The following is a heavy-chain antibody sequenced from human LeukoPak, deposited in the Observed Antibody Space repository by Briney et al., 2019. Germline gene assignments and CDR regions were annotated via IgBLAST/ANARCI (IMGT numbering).Heavy chain of an antibody. V-gene: IGHV3-43D*04. D-gene: IGHD2-15*01. J-gene: IGHJ6*04. Sequence: GGSLRLSCAASGFTFDFYAMYCVRQGPGKVLEWVSLISREGDRTYYTDSVKGRFSISRDNSRNSLYLQMNSLRLEDTALYYCGRGGFYYGVDVWGKGTTVTVSS. CDR1: GFTFDFYA. CDR2: ISREGDRT. CDR3: GRGGFYYGVDV.